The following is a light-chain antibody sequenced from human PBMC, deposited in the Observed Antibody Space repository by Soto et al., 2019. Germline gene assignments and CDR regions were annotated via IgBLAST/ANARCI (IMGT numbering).Light chain of an antibody. CDR3: QQYSSLWT. J-gene: IGKJ1*01. Sequence: EIVLTQSPGTLSLSSGERATLSCRASQSVSSNLAWYQQKPGQAPRLLIYGASSRATGIPDRFSGSGSGTDFTLSISRLEPEDFAVYYCQQYSSLWTFGQGTKVDI. V-gene: IGKV3-20*01. CDR2: GAS. CDR1: QSVSSN.